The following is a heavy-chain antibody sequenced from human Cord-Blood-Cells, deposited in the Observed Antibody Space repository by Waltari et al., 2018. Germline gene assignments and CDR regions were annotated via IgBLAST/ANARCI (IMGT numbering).Heavy chain of an antibody. CDR1: GYTFTGYY. D-gene: IGHD5-12*01. V-gene: IGHV1-2*02. Sequence: QVQLVQSGAEVKKPGASVKVSCKASGYTFTGYYMHWVRQAPGQGLEWMGWINPNRGGTNEAQKFKGRVTMTGDTSISTAYMGVRRLRSDDTAVYYCARGGRRDGYRGAFDIWGQGTMVTVSS. J-gene: IGHJ3*02. CDR2: INPNRGGT. CDR3: ARGGRRDGYRGAFDI.